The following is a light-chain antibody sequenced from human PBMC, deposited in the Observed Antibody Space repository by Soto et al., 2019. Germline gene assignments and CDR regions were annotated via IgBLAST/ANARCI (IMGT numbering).Light chain of an antibody. CDR1: SSDVGAYNS. J-gene: IGLJ3*02. CDR2: DVS. CDR3: SSYTRSNIRV. Sequence: QSVLTQPASVSGSPGQSITISCTGTSSDVGAYNSVSWYQQHPGRAPKLMIYDVSNRPLGVSYRFSGSKSGDTASLTISGLQAEDEADYYYSSYTRSNIRVFGGGTKLTVL. V-gene: IGLV2-14*01.